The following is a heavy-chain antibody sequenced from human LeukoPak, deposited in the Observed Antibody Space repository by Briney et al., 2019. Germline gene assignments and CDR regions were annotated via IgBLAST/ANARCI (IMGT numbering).Heavy chain of an antibody. CDR1: GGSISSYY. D-gene: IGHD5-18*01. J-gene: IGHJ6*02. CDR2: IYYSGST. V-gene: IGHV4-59*12. Sequence: SETLSLTCTVSGGSISSYYWSWIRQPPGKGLEWIGYIYYSGSTYYNPSLKSRVTISVDTSKNQFSLKLSSVTAADTAVYYCASRGYSYGFYYYGMDVWGQGTTVTVSS. CDR3: ASRGYSYGFYYYGMDV.